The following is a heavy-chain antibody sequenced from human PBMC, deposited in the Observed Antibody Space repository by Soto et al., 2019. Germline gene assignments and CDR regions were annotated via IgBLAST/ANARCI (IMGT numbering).Heavy chain of an antibody. CDR2: IYYSGST. V-gene: IGHV4-59*01. D-gene: IGHD6-13*01. Sequence: PSGTLSLTCTVSGGSISSYYWSWIRQPPGKGLEWIGYIYYSGSTNYNPSLKSRVTISVDTSKNQFSLKLSSVTAADTAVYYCARVGAQQLVQRYFDYWGQGTLVTGSS. CDR3: ARVGAQQLVQRYFDY. J-gene: IGHJ4*02. CDR1: GGSISSYY.